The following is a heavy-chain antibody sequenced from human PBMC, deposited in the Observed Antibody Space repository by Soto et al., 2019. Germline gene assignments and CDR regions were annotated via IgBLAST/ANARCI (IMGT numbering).Heavy chain of an antibody. CDR3: ALKKRAATAFDS. CDR1: GGSISSSNW. Sequence: SETLSLTCAVSGGSISSSNWWSWVRQPPGKGLEWIGEIYHSGSTNYNPSLKSRVTISVDKSKNQFSLKLSSVTAADTAVYYCALKKRAATAFDSWGQGTLVTVSS. D-gene: IGHD1-26*01. CDR2: IYHSGST. V-gene: IGHV4-4*02. J-gene: IGHJ4*02.